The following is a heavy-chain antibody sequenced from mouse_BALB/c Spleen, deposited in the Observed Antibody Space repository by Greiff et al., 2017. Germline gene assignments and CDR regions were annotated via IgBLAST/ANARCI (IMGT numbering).Heavy chain of an antibody. V-gene: IGHV5-6-2*01. Sequence: EVKVVESGGGLVKLGGSLKLSCAASGFTFSSYYMSWVRQTPEKRLELVAAINSNGGSTYYPDTVKGRFTISRDNAKNTLYLQMSSLKSEDTALYYCARQEGDAMDYWGQGTSVTVSS. CDR2: INSNGGST. J-gene: IGHJ4*01. CDR3: ARQEGDAMDY. CDR1: GFTFSSYY.